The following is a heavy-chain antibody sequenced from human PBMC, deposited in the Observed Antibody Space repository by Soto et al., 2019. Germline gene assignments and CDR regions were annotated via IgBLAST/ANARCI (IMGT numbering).Heavy chain of an antibody. CDR2: ISYDGSNK. D-gene: IGHD5-12*01. Sequence: GGSLRLSCAASGFTFSSYAMHWVRQAPGKGLEWVAVISYDGSNKYYADSVKGRFTISRDNSKNTLYLQMNSLRAEDTAVYYCARDRVSGGYEMYGMDVWGQGTTVSVSS. J-gene: IGHJ6*02. CDR3: ARDRVSGGYEMYGMDV. CDR1: GFTFSSYA. V-gene: IGHV3-30-3*01.